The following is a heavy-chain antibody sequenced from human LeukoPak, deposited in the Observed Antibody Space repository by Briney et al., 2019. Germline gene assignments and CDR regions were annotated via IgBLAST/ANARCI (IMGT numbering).Heavy chain of an antibody. CDR3: ARAYYDFWSGYYSFDY. V-gene: IGHV1-8*01. Sequence: GASVKVSCKASRYSFTSYDINWVRQATGQGLEWMGWMNPNSGNTGYAQKFQGRVTMTRNTSISTAYMELSSLRSEDTAVYYCARAYYDFWSGYYSFDYWGQGTLVTVSS. CDR1: RYSFTSYD. D-gene: IGHD3-3*01. J-gene: IGHJ4*02. CDR2: MNPNSGNT.